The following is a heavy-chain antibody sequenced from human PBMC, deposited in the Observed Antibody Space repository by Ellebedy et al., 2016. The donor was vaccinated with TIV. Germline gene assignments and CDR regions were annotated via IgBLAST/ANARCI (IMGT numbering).Heavy chain of an antibody. CDR3: VRGPLGYCSGGSCSADY. J-gene: IGHJ4*02. CDR2: IYPGDSNT. D-gene: IGHD2-15*01. Sequence: GESLKISCKGSGYSFTSYWIGWVRQMPGKGLAWMGNIYPGDSNTAYSPSFQGQVTIPADKSISSAYLQWSSLKASDTAMYYCVRGPLGYCSGGSCSADYWGQGTLVTVSS. CDR1: GYSFTSYW. V-gene: IGHV5-51*01.